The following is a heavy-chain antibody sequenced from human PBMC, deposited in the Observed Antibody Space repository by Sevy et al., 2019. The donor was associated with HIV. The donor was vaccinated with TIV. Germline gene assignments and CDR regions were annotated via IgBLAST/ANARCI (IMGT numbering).Heavy chain of an antibody. V-gene: IGHV4-59*08. Sequence: SETLSLTCTVSGGSITSLYWNWIRQPPGKGLEWIANIYYNGHINYNPSLKSRVTLSPDTSKNQFSLRLSSVTAADTVMYYCAGENAWGRGYSWGQGTLVTVSS. J-gene: IGHJ4*02. CDR3: AGENAWGRGYS. CDR1: GGSITSLY. D-gene: IGHD1-26*01. CDR2: IYYNGHI.